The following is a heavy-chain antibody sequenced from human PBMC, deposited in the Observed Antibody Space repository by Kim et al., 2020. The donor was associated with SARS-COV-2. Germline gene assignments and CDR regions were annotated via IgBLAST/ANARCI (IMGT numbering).Heavy chain of an antibody. V-gene: IGHV3-23*01. CDR3: AREYGSSWYEEGWFDP. Sequence: SVKGRFTIYRDKSKNTLYLRMNSMRAEYTAVYYCAREYGSSWYEEGWFDPWGQGTLVTVSS. D-gene: IGHD6-13*01. J-gene: IGHJ5*02.